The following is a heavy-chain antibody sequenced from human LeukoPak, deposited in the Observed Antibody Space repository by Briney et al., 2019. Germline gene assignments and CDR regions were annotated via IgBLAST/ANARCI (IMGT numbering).Heavy chain of an antibody. Sequence: PGGSLRLSCAASGFTFSSYAMGWVRQAPGKGLEWVSSISGGGANTYYADSVKGRFTISRDNSKNTLYLQMNNLRPEDTAIYYCAKDLDTAMIGKIDSWGQGTLVTVSS. V-gene: IGHV3-23*01. J-gene: IGHJ4*02. CDR3: AKDLDTAMIGKIDS. D-gene: IGHD5-18*01. CDR2: ISGGGANT. CDR1: GFTFSSYA.